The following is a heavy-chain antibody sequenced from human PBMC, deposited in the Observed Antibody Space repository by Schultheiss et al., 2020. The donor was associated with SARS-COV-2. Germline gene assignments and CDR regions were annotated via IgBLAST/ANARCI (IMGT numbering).Heavy chain of an antibody. CDR1: GFTFSSYA. J-gene: IGHJ4*02. CDR2: ISGSGGST. D-gene: IGHD2-2*02. Sequence: GGSLRLSCAASGFTFSSYAMSWVRQAPGKGLEWVSAISGSGGSTYYADSVKGRFTISRDNSKNTLYLQMNSLRAEDTAVYYCAIVGYCSSTSCYTSTLYFDYWGQGTLVTVSS. CDR3: AIVGYCSSTSCYTSTLYFDY. V-gene: IGHV3-23*01.